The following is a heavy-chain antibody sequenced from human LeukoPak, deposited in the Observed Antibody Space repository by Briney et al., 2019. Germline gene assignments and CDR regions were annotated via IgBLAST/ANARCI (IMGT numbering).Heavy chain of an antibody. J-gene: IGHJ4*02. V-gene: IGHV1-2*02. CDR2: INPNSGGT. CDR1: GYTSTGYY. D-gene: IGHD3-3*01. CDR3: ARIDDFWSGYDY. Sequence: ASVKVSCKASGYTSTGYYMHWVRQAPGQGLEWMGWINPNSGGTNYAQKFQGRVTMTRDTSISTAYMELSRLRSDDTAVYYCARIDDFWSGYDYWGQGTLVTVSS.